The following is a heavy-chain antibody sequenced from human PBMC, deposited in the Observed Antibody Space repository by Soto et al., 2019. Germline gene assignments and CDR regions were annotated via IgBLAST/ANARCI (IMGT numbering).Heavy chain of an antibody. D-gene: IGHD6-13*01. CDR1: GFTFSSYW. CDR2: MNSDGSSI. J-gene: IGHJ4*02. V-gene: IGHV3-74*01. Sequence: EVQLVESGGGLVQPGGSLRLSCAASGFTFSSYWMHWVRQAPGKGLVWVSRMNSDGSSITYADSVKGRFTISRDSAKNKMYLQAHSLRAEDTAVYYCAREIATTGLYYFDYWGQGTLVTVSS. CDR3: AREIATTGLYYFDY.